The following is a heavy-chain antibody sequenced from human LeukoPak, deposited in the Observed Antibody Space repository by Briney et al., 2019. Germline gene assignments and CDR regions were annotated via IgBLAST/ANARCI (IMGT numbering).Heavy chain of an antibody. J-gene: IGHJ6*03. Sequence: ASVTVSCKASGYTFNTFDINWVRQAPGQGPEWMGWVNPYNDKTVYAPTFQGRVSISSNNSINTAYMEFSGLKSDDTAVYFCARGRRLRGVTSRPIYYYYYMDVWGGGTTVTVSS. V-gene: IGHV1-8*03. CDR3: ARGRRLRGVTSRPIYYYYYMDV. D-gene: IGHD3-10*01. CDR1: GYTFNTFD. CDR2: VNPYNDKT.